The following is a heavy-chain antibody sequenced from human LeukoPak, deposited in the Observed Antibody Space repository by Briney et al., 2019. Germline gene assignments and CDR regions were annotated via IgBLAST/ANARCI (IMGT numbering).Heavy chain of an antibody. CDR2: IKQDGSEK. CDR3: ARDGLGVVGRSGYYYGPPHFDY. Sequence: GGSLRLSCAASGFTFSTYWMSWVRQAPGKGLEWVANIKQDGSEKYYVDSVKGRFTISRDNAKNSLYLQMNSLRVEDTAVYYCARDGLGVVGRSGYYYGPPHFDYWAREPWSPSPQ. D-gene: IGHD3-22*01. CDR1: GFTFSTYW. J-gene: IGHJ4*02. V-gene: IGHV3-7*05.